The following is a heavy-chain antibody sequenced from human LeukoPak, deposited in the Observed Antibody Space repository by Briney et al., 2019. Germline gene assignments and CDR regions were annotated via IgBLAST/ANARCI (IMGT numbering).Heavy chain of an antibody. CDR3: AREIPLKAGYFDY. CDR2: IYYSGST. D-gene: IGHD1-14*01. CDR1: GGSISSSSYY. V-gene: IGHV4-61*01. J-gene: IGHJ4*02. Sequence: PSETLSLTCTVSGGSISSSSYYWGWIRQPPGKGLEWIGYIYYSGSTNYNPSLKSRVTISVDTSKNQFSLKLSSVTAADTAVYYCAREIPLKAGYFDYWGQGTLVTVSS.